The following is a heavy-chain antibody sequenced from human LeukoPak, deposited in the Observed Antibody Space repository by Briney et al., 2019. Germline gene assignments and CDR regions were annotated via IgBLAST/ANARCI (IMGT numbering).Heavy chain of an antibody. CDR1: GFTFSSYA. D-gene: IGHD2-2*01. Sequence: GGSLRLSCAASGFTFSSYAMHWVRQAPGKGLEWVAVISYDGSNKYYADSVTGRFTISRDNSRNTLYLQMNSLRGDDTAVYYCARGRLPAHYFDYWGQGTLVTVSS. J-gene: IGHJ4*02. CDR3: ARGRLPAHYFDY. CDR2: ISYDGSNK. V-gene: IGHV3-30-3*01.